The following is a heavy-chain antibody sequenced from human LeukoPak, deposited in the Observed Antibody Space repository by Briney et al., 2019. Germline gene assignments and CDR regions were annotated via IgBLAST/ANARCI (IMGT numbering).Heavy chain of an antibody. CDR2: ISYDGSNK. V-gene: IGHV3-30*18. CDR3: AKDGSGSYPHWYYYMDV. Sequence: GGSLRLSCAASGFTFSSYGMHWVRQAPGKGLEWVAVISYDGSNKYYADSVKGRFTISRDNSKNTLYLQMNSLRAEDTAVYYCAKDGSGSYPHWYYYMDVWGKGTTVTVSS. CDR1: GFTFSSYG. D-gene: IGHD1-26*01. J-gene: IGHJ6*03.